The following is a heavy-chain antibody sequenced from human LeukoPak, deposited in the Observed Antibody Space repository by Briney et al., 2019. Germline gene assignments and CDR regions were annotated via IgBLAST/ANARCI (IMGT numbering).Heavy chain of an antibody. CDR1: GGSISSYY. V-gene: IGHV4-34*01. Sequence: ESSETLSLTCTVSGGSISSYYWSWIRQPPGKGLEWIGEINHSGSTNYNPSLKSRVTISVDTSKNQFSLKLSSVTAADTAVYYCARVQVTRYYDSSGPIYYGMDVWGQGTTVTVSS. J-gene: IGHJ6*02. D-gene: IGHD3-22*01. CDR3: ARVQVTRYYDSSGPIYYGMDV. CDR2: INHSGST.